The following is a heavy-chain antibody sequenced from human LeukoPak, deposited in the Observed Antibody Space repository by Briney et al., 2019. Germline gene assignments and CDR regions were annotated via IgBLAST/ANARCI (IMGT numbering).Heavy chain of an antibody. Sequence: GGSLRLSCAAAGFTFSGYWMSWVRQAPGKGLEWVANIKQDGSEKYYVDSVKGRFTISRDNAKNSLYLQMNSLRAEDTAVYYCARGIFGVVIIILDAFDIWGQGTMVTVSS. V-gene: IGHV3-7*04. CDR3: ARGIFGVVIIILDAFDI. CDR1: GFTFSGYW. D-gene: IGHD3-3*01. J-gene: IGHJ3*02. CDR2: IKQDGSEK.